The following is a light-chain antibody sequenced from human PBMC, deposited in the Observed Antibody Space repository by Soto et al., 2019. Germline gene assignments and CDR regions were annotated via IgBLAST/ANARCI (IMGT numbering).Light chain of an antibody. Sequence: EIVLTQSPATLSLSPGERATLSCRASQSVSRYLAWYQQKPGQAPRLLIYDASNRATGIPARFSGSGSGTDFTLTINSLQPEDSATYYCQQAYSFPITFGQGTRLEIK. CDR3: QQAYSFPIT. V-gene: IGKV3-11*01. CDR1: QSVSRY. CDR2: DAS. J-gene: IGKJ5*01.